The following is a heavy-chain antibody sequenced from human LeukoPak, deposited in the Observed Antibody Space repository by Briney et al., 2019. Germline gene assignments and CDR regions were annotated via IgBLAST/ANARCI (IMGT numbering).Heavy chain of an antibody. J-gene: IGHJ4*02. CDR2: ISYDGSNK. Sequence: PGGSLRLSCAASGFTFSSYAMHWVRQAPGKGLEWVAVISYDGSNKYYADSVKGRFTTSRDNSKNTLYLQMNSLRAEDTAVYYCARLTAIAAAGAYWGQGTLVTVSS. CDR1: GFTFSSYA. V-gene: IGHV3-30-3*01. CDR3: ARLTAIAAAGAY. D-gene: IGHD6-13*01.